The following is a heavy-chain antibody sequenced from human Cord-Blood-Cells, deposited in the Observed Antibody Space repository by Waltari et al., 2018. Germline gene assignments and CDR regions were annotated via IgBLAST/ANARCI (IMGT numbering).Heavy chain of an antibody. D-gene: IGHD6-13*01. CDR2: INHSGST. CDR3: ARGWGIAAAGTGDY. J-gene: IGHJ4*02. CDR1: GGSFSGYY. Sequence: QVQLQQWGAGLLKPSATLSLTCAVHGGSFSGYYWCWIRQPPGKGLEWIGEINHSGSTNYNPSRKSRVTISVDTSKNQFSLKLSSVTAADTAVYYCARGWGIAAAGTGDYWGQGTLVTVSS. V-gene: IGHV4-34*01.